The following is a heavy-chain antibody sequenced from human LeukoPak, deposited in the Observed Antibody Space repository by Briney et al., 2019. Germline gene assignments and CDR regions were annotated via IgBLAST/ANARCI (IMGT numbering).Heavy chain of an antibody. Sequence: GGSLRLSCAASGFTFSSYEMNWVRQAPGGGLEWVSYISSSSNTMYYADSVKGRFTISRDNAKNSLYLQMDSLRDEDTAVYYCARAFDYWGQGTLVAVSS. CDR2: ISSSSNTM. V-gene: IGHV3-48*03. J-gene: IGHJ4*02. CDR1: GFTFSSYE. CDR3: ARAFDY.